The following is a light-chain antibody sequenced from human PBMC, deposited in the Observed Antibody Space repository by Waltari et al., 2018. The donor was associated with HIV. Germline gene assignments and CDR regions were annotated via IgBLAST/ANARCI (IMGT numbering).Light chain of an antibody. CDR1: ISPTRKTF. V-gene: IGLV1-47*01. CDR3: STWDDSLSHWV. CDR2: RND. Sequence: QSVLNQPPPASGTPGQNTSIPCSGAISPTRKTFESWYQKPPEIASRLSIYQQRPVMAPRLLIYRNDQRPSGVPDRFSGSKSDTSASLAISGLRFEDEADYHCSTWDDSLSHWVFGGGTKLTVL. J-gene: IGLJ3*02.